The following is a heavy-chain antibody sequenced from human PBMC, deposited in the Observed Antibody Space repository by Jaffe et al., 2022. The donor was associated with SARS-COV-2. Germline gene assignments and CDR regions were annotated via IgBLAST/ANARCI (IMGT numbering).Heavy chain of an antibody. V-gene: IGHV3-30-3*01. Sequence: QVQLVESGGGVVPPGRSLRLSCAASGFTFSNSALHWVRQAPGKGLEWVALISYDGSNTYYADSVKGRFTISRDNSKSTLYLQLSRLRHEDTAVYYCARVRVENVYYSGLDLWGQGTTVTVSS. CDR2: ISYDGSNT. CDR3: ARVRVENVYYSGLDL. CDR1: GFTFSNSA. D-gene: IGHD3-3*01. J-gene: IGHJ6*02.